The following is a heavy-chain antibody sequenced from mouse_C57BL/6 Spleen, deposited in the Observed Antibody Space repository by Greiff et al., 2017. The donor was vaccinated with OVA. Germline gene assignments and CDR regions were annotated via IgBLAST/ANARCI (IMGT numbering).Heavy chain of an antibody. CDR3: ARDLRFAY. V-gene: IGHV3-6*01. CDR2: ISYDGSN. Sequence: EVQLQESGPGLVKPSQSLSLTCSVTGYSITSGYYWNWIRQFPGNKLEWMGYISYDGSNNYNPSLKNRISITRDTSKNQFFLKLNSVTTEDTATYYCARDLRFAYWGQGTLVTVSA. CDR1: GYSITSGYY. J-gene: IGHJ3*01.